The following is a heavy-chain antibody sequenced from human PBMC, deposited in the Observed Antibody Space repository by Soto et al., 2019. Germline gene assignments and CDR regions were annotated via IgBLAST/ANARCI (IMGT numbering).Heavy chain of an antibody. J-gene: IGHJ6*02. Sequence: PGDALEISCKGSRYSFTRYWIGWVRQMPSKAVEKMGIIYPGASATRYSPAFQGQVTISAVKTNSTAYLLWSSLKASDTAMYYCARPFHLRDCSSTSHHHPYGMDVWGQGTTVTVSS. D-gene: IGHD2-2*01. V-gene: IGHV5-51*01. CDR1: RYSFTRYW. CDR3: ARPFHLRDCSSTSHHHPYGMDV. CDR2: IYPGASAT.